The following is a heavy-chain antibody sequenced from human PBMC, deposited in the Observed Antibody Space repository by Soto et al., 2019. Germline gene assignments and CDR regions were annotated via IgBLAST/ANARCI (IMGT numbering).Heavy chain of an antibody. V-gene: IGHV3-23*01. CDR2: ISDGGGST. CDR1: GVSFSSYA. J-gene: IGHJ4*02. Sequence: QRPSCAASGVSFSSYAMSWVRQAPGKGMEWVSSISDGGGSTNYADSVRGRFTIARDRSKNTLYLHMISLRAEDTAFYYCAKEYCGGDCALGFWGQGALVTVSS. CDR3: AKEYCGGDCALGF. D-gene: IGHD2-21*02.